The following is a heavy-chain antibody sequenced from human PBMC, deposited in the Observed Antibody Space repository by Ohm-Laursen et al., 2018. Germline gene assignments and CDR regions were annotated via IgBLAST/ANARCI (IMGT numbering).Heavy chain of an antibody. V-gene: IGHV4-61*01. Sequence: SETLSLTCTVSGGSVSSGSYYWSWIRQPPGKGLEWIGYIYYSGSTNYNPSLKSRVTISVDTSKNQFSLKLSSVTAADTAVYYCARSLGYCSSTSCYTDYYYYGMDVWGQGTTVTVSS. CDR3: ARSLGYCSSTSCYTDYYYYGMDV. J-gene: IGHJ6*02. D-gene: IGHD2-2*02. CDR1: GGSVSSGSYY. CDR2: IYYSGST.